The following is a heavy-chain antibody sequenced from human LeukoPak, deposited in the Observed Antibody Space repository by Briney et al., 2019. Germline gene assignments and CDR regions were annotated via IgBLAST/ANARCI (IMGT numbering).Heavy chain of an antibody. CDR3: ARDPITMIVGSHAFDI. J-gene: IGHJ3*02. D-gene: IGHD3-22*01. V-gene: IGHV1-18*01. CDR1: GGTFSTYP. Sequence: ASVKVSCKASGGTFSTYPISWVRQAPGQGLEWMGWISAYNGNTNYAQKLQGRVTMTTDTSTSTAYMELRSLRSDDTAVYYCARDPITMIVGSHAFDIWGQGTMVTVSS. CDR2: ISAYNGNT.